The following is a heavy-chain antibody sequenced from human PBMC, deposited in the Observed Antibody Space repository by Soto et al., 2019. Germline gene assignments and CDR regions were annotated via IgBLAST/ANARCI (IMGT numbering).Heavy chain of an antibody. J-gene: IGHJ4*02. D-gene: IGHD3-22*01. V-gene: IGHV1-46*01. CDR1: GYTFTSYY. CDR3: AREPLPYYYDRGGSWNYFVY. CDR2: INPSGGST. Sequence: ASVKVSCKASGYTFTSYYMHWVRQAPGQGLEWMGIINPSGGSTSYAQKFQGRVTITRDTSATTAYMEVSSLRSEDSGVYYCAREPLPYYYDRGGSWNYFVYWGQGTLVTVS.